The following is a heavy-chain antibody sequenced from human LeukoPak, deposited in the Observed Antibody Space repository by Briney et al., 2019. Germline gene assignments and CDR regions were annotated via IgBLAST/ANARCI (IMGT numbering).Heavy chain of an antibody. CDR1: GDSINSYY. V-gene: IGHV4-59*01. D-gene: IGHD3-9*01. CDR2: IYYSGST. Sequence: SETLSLTCTVSGDSINSYYWSWIRQPPGKGLEWIGYIYYSGSTNYNPSLKSRVTISVDTSKNQFSLKLSSVTAADTAVYYCARERGPYDILTGYGMDVWGKGTTVTVSS. CDR3: ARERGPYDILTGYGMDV. J-gene: IGHJ6*04.